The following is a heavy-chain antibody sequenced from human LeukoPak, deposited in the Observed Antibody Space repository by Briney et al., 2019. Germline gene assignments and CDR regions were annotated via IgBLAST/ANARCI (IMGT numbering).Heavy chain of an antibody. CDR1: GGSFSGYY. D-gene: IGHD3-22*01. V-gene: IGHV4-34*01. J-gene: IGHJ4*02. Sequence: PSETLSLTCAVYGGSFSGYYWSWIRQPPGKGLEWIGEINHSGSTNYNPSLKSRVTIPVDTSKNQFSLKLSSVTAADTAVYYCAAYYYDSSGYYRALDYWGQGTLVTVSS. CDR2: INHSGST. CDR3: AAYYYDSSGYYRALDY.